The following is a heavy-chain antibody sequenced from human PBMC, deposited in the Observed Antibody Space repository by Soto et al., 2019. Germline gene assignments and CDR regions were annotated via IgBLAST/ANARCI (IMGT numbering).Heavy chain of an antibody. D-gene: IGHD6-13*01. CDR1: GYTFTGYY. CDR3: ARTQLPSPFYSSPNTFDY. V-gene: IGHV1-2*04. J-gene: IGHJ4*02. Sequence: EASVEFSCKASGYTFTGYYMHWVRQAPGQGLEWMGWINPNSGGTNYAQKFQGWVTMTRDTSISTAYMELSRLRSDDTAVYYCARTQLPSPFYSSPNTFDYWGQGTLVTVSS. CDR2: INPNSGGT.